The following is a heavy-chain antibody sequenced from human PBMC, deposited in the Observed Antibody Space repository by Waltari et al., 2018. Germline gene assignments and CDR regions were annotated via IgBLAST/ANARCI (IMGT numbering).Heavy chain of an antibody. V-gene: IGHV3-30*02. CDR2: ISFDGKEI. Sequence: VQLLASGGGVVQPGGSLRLSCAASGFIFSSHGLPWVRHIPGQGLGWVGFISFDGKEIFDGDSVRGRFTISRDNSNNIVFLQMNSLRPEDSGVYYCAKDGDYSLTEYDAFDVWGQGTVVTVSP. D-gene: IGHD4-17*01. CDR1: GFIFSSHG. J-gene: IGHJ3*01. CDR3: AKDGDYSLTEYDAFDV.